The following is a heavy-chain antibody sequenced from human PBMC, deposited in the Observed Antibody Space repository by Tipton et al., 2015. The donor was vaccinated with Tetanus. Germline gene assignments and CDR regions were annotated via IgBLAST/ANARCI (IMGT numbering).Heavy chain of an antibody. V-gene: IGHV4-34*01. CDR2: IHPSGST. CDR3: ARSIAAASVWPFDY. J-gene: IGHJ4*02. D-gene: IGHD2-2*01. Sequence: TLSLTCAVYGGAFSGHYWTWIRQAPGKGLEWIGEIHPSGSTNYNASLRGRVTMSVDLTRKRVFLRMTSVTAADTAVYYCARSIAAASVWPFDYWGQGTQVTVSS. CDR1: GGAFSGHY.